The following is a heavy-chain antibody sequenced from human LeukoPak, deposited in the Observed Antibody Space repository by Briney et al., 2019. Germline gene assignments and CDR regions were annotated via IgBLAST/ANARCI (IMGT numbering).Heavy chain of an antibody. V-gene: IGHV3-23*01. J-gene: IGHJ4*02. Sequence: PGGSLRLSCAAFSGFAMSWVRQAPGRGLEWVSAISGSGGSTYYADSVKGRFTISRDNSKNTLYLQMNCLRAEDTAVYYCAKGVVVRGYYFDYWGQGTLVTVSS. CDR1: SGFA. CDR3: AKGVVVRGYYFDY. D-gene: IGHD3-10*01. CDR2: ISGSGGST.